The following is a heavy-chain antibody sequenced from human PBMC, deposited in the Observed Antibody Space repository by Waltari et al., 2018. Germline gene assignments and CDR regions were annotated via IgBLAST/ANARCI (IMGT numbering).Heavy chain of an antibody. J-gene: IGHJ2*01. CDR1: GGSISSYY. CDR2: IYTSGST. Sequence: QVQLQESGPGLVKPSETLSLTCTVSGGSISSYYWSWIRQPAGKGLAWIGRIYTSGSTNYNPSLKSRVTMSVDTSKNQFSLKLSSVTAADTAVYYCARDNSNHRFWGYDSSGPNWYFDLWGRGTLVTVSS. V-gene: IGHV4-4*07. D-gene: IGHD3-22*01. CDR3: ARDNSNHRFWGYDSSGPNWYFDL.